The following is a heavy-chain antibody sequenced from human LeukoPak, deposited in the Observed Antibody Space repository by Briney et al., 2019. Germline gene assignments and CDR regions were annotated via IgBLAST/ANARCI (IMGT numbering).Heavy chain of an antibody. Sequence: ASVKVSCKASGYTFTSYGISWVRQAPGQGLEWMGWISAYNGNTNYAQKLQGRVTMTTDTSTSTAYMELSSLRSEDTAVYYCASLDGVFYYMDVWGKGTTVTVSS. CDR1: GYTFTSYG. J-gene: IGHJ6*03. CDR3: ASLDGVFYYMDV. D-gene: IGHD3-10*01. V-gene: IGHV1-18*01. CDR2: ISAYNGNT.